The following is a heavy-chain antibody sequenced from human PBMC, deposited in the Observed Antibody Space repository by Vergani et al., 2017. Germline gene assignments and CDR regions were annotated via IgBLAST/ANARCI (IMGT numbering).Heavy chain of an antibody. CDR2: FQGSGNS. Sequence: QLQESGPGLVKPSQTLSLTCTVSGGSMTSDIYYWSWLRQSAEKVLEWIGRFQGSGNSTYNPSLKSRVTISLDTSKNQFSLKLSSVTAADTALYYCASERRDGYNPFDTWGQGTLVTVSS. V-gene: IGHV4-61*02. J-gene: IGHJ4*02. CDR1: GGSMTSDIYY. D-gene: IGHD5-24*01. CDR3: ASERRDGYNPFDT.